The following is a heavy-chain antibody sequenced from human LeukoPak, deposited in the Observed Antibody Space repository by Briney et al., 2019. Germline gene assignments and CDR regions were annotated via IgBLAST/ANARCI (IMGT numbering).Heavy chain of an antibody. V-gene: IGHV3-30*18. CDR1: GFTFSSYG. D-gene: IGHD3-16*02. CDR2: ISYDGSNK. CDR3: AKLSAGTTPFDY. Sequence: GGSLRLSCAASGFTFSSYGMHWVRQAPGKGLEWVAVISYDGSNKYYADSVKGRFTISRDNSKNTLYLQMNSLRAGDTAVYYCAKLSAGTTPFDYWGQGTLVTVSS. J-gene: IGHJ4*02.